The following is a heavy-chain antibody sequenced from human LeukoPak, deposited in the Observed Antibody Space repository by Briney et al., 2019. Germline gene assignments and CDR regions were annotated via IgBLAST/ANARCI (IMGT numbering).Heavy chain of an antibody. Sequence: GGSLRLSCAASGFTFSNYAMSWVRQAPGKGLEWVSAISGSGGSTYYADSVKGRFTVSRDNSRTTVYLQMSSLRVEDTAVYYCARGASRAFDIWGQGTMVTVSS. CDR2: ISGSGGST. V-gene: IGHV3-23*01. J-gene: IGHJ3*02. CDR3: ARGASRAFDI. CDR1: GFTFSNYA.